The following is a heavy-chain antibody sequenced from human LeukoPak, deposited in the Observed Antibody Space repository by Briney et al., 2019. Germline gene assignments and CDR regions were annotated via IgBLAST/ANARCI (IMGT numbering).Heavy chain of an antibody. CDR1: GGSFSGYY. CDR3: ARGRGTMVRGENWFDP. J-gene: IGHJ5*02. Sequence: PSETLSLTCAVYGGSFSGYYWSWIRQPPGKGLEWIGEINHSGSTNYNPSLKSRVTISVDTSMNQFSLKLSSVTAADTAVYYCARGRGTMVRGENWFDPWGQGTLVTVSS. D-gene: IGHD3-10*01. V-gene: IGHV4-34*01. CDR2: INHSGST.